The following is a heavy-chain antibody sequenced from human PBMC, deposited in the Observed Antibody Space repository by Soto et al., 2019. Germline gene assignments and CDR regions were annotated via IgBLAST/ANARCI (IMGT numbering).Heavy chain of an antibody. CDR2: INAGNGNT. Sequence: QGQLVQSGAEVKKPGASVKVSCKASGYTFTSYAMHLVRQAPGQRVEWMGWINAGNGNTKYSQKFQGRVTITRDTSASTGYMELSSLRSEDTAVYYCARGGSLYWYFDLWGRGTLVTVSS. D-gene: IGHD1-26*01. CDR3: ARGGSLYWYFDL. J-gene: IGHJ2*01. V-gene: IGHV1-3*01. CDR1: GYTFTSYA.